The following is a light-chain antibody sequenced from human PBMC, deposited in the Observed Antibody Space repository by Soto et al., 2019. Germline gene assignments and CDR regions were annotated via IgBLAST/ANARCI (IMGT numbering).Light chain of an antibody. V-gene: IGKV3-15*01. CDR3: QQRSTWPT. Sequence: EIVMTQSPATLSVSPGERATLSCRASQSVSTNLAWYQQKPGQAPRLLIYGASTRATGIPARFSGSGSGTAFTLTISSLEPEDFALYYCQQRSTWPTFGQGTRLEIK. CDR1: QSVSTN. CDR2: GAS. J-gene: IGKJ5*01.